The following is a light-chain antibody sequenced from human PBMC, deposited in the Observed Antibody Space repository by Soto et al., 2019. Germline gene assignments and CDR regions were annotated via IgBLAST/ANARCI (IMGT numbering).Light chain of an antibody. J-gene: IGLJ1*01. CDR1: SSDVGGSNY. CDR2: DVG. CDR3: SSYTSSSLYV. Sequence: QAVVTQPASVSGSPGQSITISCTGTSSDVGGSNYVSWYQQLPGKAPKLMIYDVGDRPSGVSNRFSGSKSGNTASLTISGLQAEDEADYYCSSYTSSSLYVFGTGTKVTVL. V-gene: IGLV2-14*01.